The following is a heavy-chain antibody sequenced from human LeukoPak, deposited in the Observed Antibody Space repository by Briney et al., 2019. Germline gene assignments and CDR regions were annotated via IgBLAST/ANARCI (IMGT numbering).Heavy chain of an antibody. J-gene: IGHJ4*02. Sequence: PSETLSLTCAVYGGSFSGYYWSWIRQPPGKGLEWIGEINHSGSNKYNPSLKSRVTISVGTSKNQFFLKLSSVTAADTAVYYCGRGRVVVVVAATPHFDYWGQGTLVTVSS. CDR2: INHSGSN. D-gene: IGHD2-15*01. CDR3: GRGRVVVVVAATPHFDY. V-gene: IGHV4-34*01. CDR1: GGSFSGYY.